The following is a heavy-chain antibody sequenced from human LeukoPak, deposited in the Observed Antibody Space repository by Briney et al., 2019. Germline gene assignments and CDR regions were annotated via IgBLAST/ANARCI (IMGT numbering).Heavy chain of an antibody. CDR2: IYHSGST. Sequence: SETLSLTCAVSGYSISSGYYWGWIRQPPGKGLEWIGSIYHSGSTYYNPSLKSRVTISVDTSKNQFSLKLSSVTAADTAVYYCARGIPAYCSGGSCYSGTYFDYWGQGTLVTVSS. D-gene: IGHD2-15*01. CDR3: ARGIPAYCSGGSCYSGTYFDY. CDR1: GYSISSGYY. V-gene: IGHV4-38-2*01. J-gene: IGHJ4*02.